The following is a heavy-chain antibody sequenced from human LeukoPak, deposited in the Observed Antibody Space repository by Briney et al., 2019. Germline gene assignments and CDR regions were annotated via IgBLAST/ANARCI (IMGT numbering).Heavy chain of an antibody. CDR2: VKEDGSEK. J-gene: IGHJ6*03. CDR1: GFTYSESW. D-gene: IGHD1-26*01. V-gene: IGHV3-7*01. Sequence: PGGSLRLSCEASGFTYSESWMTWVRQAPGKGLEWVARVKEDGSEKYYVDSVRGRFTISRDNAKNSLYLQMNSLRVEDTAVYYCVRGGWELLDFYHMDVWGKGTTVTV. CDR3: VRGGWELLDFYHMDV.